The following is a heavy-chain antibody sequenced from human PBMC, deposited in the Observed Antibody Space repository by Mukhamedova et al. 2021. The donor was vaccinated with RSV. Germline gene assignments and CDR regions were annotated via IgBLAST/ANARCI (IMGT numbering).Heavy chain of an antibody. CDR2: ISAYNGNT. CDR3: ARIAVVVPAASSFDY. D-gene: IGHD2-2*01. J-gene: IGHJ4*02. Sequence: GLEWMGWISAYNGNTNYAQKLQGRVTMTTDTSTSTAYMELRSLRSDDTAVYYCARIAVVVPAASSFDYWGQGTLVTVSS. V-gene: IGHV1-18*01.